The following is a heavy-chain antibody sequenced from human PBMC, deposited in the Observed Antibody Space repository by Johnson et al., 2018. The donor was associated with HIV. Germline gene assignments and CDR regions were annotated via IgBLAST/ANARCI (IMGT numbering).Heavy chain of an antibody. CDR1: GFTFSSYA. CDR2: IGTAGDT. Sequence: VQLVESGGGLVQPGGSLRLSCAASGFTFSSYAMSWVRQAPGKGLEWVSAIGTAGDTYYPGSVKGRFTISRETAKNSLYLQMNSRRAGDTAVYYCAKNQHEQRVVPAARHAAFDMWGQGTKVTVSS. D-gene: IGHD2-2*01. CDR3: AKNQHEQRVVPAARHAAFDM. V-gene: IGHV3-13*01. J-gene: IGHJ3*02.